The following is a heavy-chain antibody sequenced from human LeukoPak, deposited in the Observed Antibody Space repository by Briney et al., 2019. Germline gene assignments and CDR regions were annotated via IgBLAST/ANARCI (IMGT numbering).Heavy chain of an antibody. CDR1: GFTFSSYA. CDR2: ISYDGSNK. V-gene: IGHV3-30-3*01. D-gene: IGHD5-18*01. J-gene: IGHJ4*02. CDR3: ARDPYSYGCFDY. Sequence: GGSLRLSCAASGFTFSSYAMHWVRQAPGKGLEWVAVISYDGSNKYYADSVKGRFTISRDNSKNTLYLQMNSLRADDTAVYYCARDPYSYGCFDYWGQGTLVTASS.